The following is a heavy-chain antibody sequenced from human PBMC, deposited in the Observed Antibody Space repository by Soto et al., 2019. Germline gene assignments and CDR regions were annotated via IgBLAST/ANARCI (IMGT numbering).Heavy chain of an antibody. Sequence: GGSLRVSCAASELTFSSYDMHWVRQATGKGLEWVSAIGTAGDTYYPGSVKGRFTISRENAKNSLYLQMNSLRAEDTAVYYCARGFNLLLRYFDWYLDRWGQGTLVTVSS. CDR3: ARGFNLLLRYFDWYLDR. CDR2: IGTAGDT. V-gene: IGHV3-13*01. CDR1: ELTFSSYD. D-gene: IGHD3-9*01. J-gene: IGHJ4*02.